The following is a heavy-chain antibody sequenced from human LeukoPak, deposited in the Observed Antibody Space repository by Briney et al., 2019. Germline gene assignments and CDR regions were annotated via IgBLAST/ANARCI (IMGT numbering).Heavy chain of an antibody. CDR3: ARGQLSKPQNWFDP. CDR2: ISAYNGNT. D-gene: IGHD2-2*01. J-gene: IGHJ5*02. Sequence: ALVKVSCKASGYTFTSYGISWVRQAPGQGLEWMGWISAYNGNTNYAQKLQGRVTMTTDTSTSTAYMELRSLRSDDTAVYYCARGQLSKPQNWFDPWGQGTLVTVSS. CDR1: GYTFTSYG. V-gene: IGHV1-18*01.